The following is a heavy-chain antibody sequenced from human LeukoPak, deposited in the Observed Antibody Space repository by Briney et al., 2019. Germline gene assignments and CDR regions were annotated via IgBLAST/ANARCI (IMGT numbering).Heavy chain of an antibody. CDR2: IIPIFGTA. CDR1: GGTFSSYA. D-gene: IGHD4-17*01. J-gene: IGHJ6*02. CDR3: ARDYGDYGNYYYYGMDV. Sequence: ASVKVSCKASGGTFSSYAISWVRQAHGQGLEWMGGIIPIFGTANYAQKFQGRVTITADESTSTAYMELSSLRSEDTAVYYCARDYGDYGNYYYYGMDVWGQGTTVTVSS. V-gene: IGHV1-69*13.